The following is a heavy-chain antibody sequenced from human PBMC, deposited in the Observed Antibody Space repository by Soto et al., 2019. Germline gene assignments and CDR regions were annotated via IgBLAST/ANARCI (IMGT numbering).Heavy chain of an antibody. CDR3: ARDVGVAAAGYYYYYMDV. J-gene: IGHJ6*03. Sequence: ASVKVSCKASGYTFTGYYMHWVRQAPRQGLEWMGWINPNSGGTNYAQKFQGWVTMTRDTSISTAYMELSRLRSDDTAVYYCARDVGVAAAGYYYYYMDVWGKGTTVTVSS. CDR1: GYTFTGYY. D-gene: IGHD6-13*01. V-gene: IGHV1-2*04. CDR2: INPNSGGT.